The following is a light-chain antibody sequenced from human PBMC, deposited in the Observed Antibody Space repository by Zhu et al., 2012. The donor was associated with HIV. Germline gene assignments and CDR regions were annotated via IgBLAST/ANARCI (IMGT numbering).Light chain of an antibody. CDR2: GGS. CDR1: QSVATTK. Sequence: EIVLTQSPGTLSVSPGERVTLFCRASQSVATTKLAWYQQKSGQAPRLLIYGGSSRATGIPDRFSGTGSGTDFTLTISRLEPEDYVVYHCQQYDSSPWTFGQGTRVEVK. V-gene: IGKV3-20*01. CDR3: QQYDSSPWT. J-gene: IGKJ1*01.